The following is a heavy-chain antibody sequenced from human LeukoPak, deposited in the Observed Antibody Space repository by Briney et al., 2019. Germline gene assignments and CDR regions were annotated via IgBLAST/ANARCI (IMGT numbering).Heavy chain of an antibody. CDR1: GFTFSSYL. V-gene: IGHV3-7*01. D-gene: IGHD6-13*01. CDR3: ARDSSSFDY. CDR2: IKQDGSEK. Sequence: GGSLRLSCAASGFTFSSYLMGWVRQAPGKGLGWVANIKQDGSEKYYVGSVKGRFTISRDNAKNSLYLQMNSLRAKDTAVYYCARDSSSFDYWGQGTLVTVSS. J-gene: IGHJ4*02.